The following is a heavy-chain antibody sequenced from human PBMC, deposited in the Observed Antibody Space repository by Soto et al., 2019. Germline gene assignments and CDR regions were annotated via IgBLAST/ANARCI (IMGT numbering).Heavy chain of an antibody. CDR1: GGSISSGGYY. CDR3: ARDPRRDYYYGMDV. CDR2: IYYSGST. Sequence: QVQLQESGPGLVKPSQTLSLTCTVSGGSISSGGYYWSWIRQHPGKGLEWIGYIYYSGSTYYNPSLKSRVTISVDTSKNQFSLKLSSVTAPDTAVYYCARDPRRDYYYGMDVWGQGTTVTVSS. J-gene: IGHJ6*02. V-gene: IGHV4-31*03.